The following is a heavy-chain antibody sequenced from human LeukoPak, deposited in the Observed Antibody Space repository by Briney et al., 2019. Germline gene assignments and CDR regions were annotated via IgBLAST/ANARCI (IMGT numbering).Heavy chain of an antibody. CDR3: AIHSSGWGRVY. CDR1: GGTFSSYA. D-gene: IGHD6-19*01. Sequence: ASVKVFCKASGGTFSSYAISWVRQATGQGLEWMGGIIPIFGTANYAQKFQGRVTITTAESTSTAYMELSSLRSEDTAVYYCAIHSSGWGRVYWGQGTLVTVSS. CDR2: IIPIFGTA. J-gene: IGHJ4*02. V-gene: IGHV1-69*05.